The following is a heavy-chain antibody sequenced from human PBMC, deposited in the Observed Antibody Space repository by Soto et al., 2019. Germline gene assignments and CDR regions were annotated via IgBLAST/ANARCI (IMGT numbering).Heavy chain of an antibody. Sequence: SETLSLTCIDSGGTISPYYWSWIRQPAGKGLEWIGRIYSDGTTTYNPSLKSRVTMSIDTSNKQFSLKLNSVNAADTAVYYCARTYSSGWDTYYFDYWGLGTLVTVSS. J-gene: IGHJ4*02. D-gene: IGHD6-19*01. CDR2: IYSDGTT. CDR3: ARTYSSGWDTYYFDY. CDR1: GGTISPYY. V-gene: IGHV4-4*07.